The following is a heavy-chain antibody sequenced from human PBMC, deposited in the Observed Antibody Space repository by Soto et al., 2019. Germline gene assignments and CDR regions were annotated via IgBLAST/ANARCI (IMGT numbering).Heavy chain of an antibody. Sequence: GGSLRLSCAASGFTFSSYAMHWVRQAPGKGLEWVAVISYDGSNKYYADSVKGRFTISRDNSKNTLYLQMNSLRAEDTAVYYGARAGDRQYYDILTGYYDAFDIWGQGTMVTVSS. V-gene: IGHV3-30*04. CDR1: GFTFSSYA. D-gene: IGHD3-9*01. J-gene: IGHJ3*02. CDR2: ISYDGSNK. CDR3: ARAGDRQYYDILTGYYDAFDI.